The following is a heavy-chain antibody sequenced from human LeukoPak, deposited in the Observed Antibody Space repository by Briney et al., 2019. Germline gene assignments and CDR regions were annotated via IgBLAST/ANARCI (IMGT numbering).Heavy chain of an antibody. CDR2: IYYSGST. CDR1: GGSISSSSYY. Sequence: SETLSLTFTVSGGSISSSSYYWGWIRPPPGKGLEWIGSIYYSGSTYYNPSLKSRVTISVDTSKNQFSLKLSSVTAADTAVYYCARSPVDIVATIAFDYWGQGTLVTVSS. D-gene: IGHD5-12*01. J-gene: IGHJ4*02. V-gene: IGHV4-39*01. CDR3: ARSPVDIVATIAFDY.